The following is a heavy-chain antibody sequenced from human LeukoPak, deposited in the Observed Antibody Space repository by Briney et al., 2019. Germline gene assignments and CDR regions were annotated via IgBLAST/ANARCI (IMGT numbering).Heavy chain of an antibody. CDR2: INTDGSST. J-gene: IGHJ4*02. Sequence: PGGSLRLSCAASGFTFSSYWMHWVRQAPGKGLVWVSRINTDGSSTSYADSVKGRFTISRDNAKNTLYLQMNSLRAEDTAVYYCARAASGGAFDYWSQGTLVTVSS. V-gene: IGHV3-74*01. CDR3: ARAASGGAFDY. D-gene: IGHD1-14*01. CDR1: GFTFSSYW.